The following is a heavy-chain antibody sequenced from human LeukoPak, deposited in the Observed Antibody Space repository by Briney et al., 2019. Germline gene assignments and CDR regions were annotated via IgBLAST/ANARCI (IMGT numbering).Heavy chain of an antibody. J-gene: IGHJ4*02. Sequence: GGSLRLSCAASGFTFSRYWMHWVRQAPGKGLVWVSHIYGDGNTATYADSVKGRFTVSRDSSRNILYLQMNSLRAEDTAVYYCARGGNDYDSSGYYSYYFDYWGQGTLVTVSS. CDR2: IYGDGNTA. CDR1: GFTFSRYW. D-gene: IGHD3-22*01. CDR3: ARGGNDYDSSGYYSYYFDY. V-gene: IGHV3-74*03.